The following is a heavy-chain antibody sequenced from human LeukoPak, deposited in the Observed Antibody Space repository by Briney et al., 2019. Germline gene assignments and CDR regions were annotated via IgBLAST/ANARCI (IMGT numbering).Heavy chain of an antibody. CDR2: IKSKTDGGTT. D-gene: IGHD3-10*01. J-gene: IGHJ4*02. V-gene: IGHV3-15*01. CDR3: TTQRSRITMVRGVIRSDH. Sequence: PGGSLRLSCAASGFTFSNAWMSWVRQRPGKGLEWVGRIKSKTDGGTTDYAAPVKGRFTISRDDSKNTLYLQMNSLKTEDTAVYYCTTQRSRITMVRGVIRSDHWGQGTLVTVSS. CDR1: GFTFSNAW.